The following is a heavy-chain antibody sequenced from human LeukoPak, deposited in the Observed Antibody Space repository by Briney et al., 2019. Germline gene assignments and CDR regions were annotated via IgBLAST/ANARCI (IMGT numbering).Heavy chain of an antibody. D-gene: IGHD4-17*01. CDR2: IYYSGST. V-gene: IGHV4-39*07. CDR3: ARVPDYGDNRVDL. CDR1: GGSISSSSYY. Sequence: PSETLSLTCTVSGGSISSSSYYWRWIRQPPGKGLEWIGSIYYSGSTYYNPSLKSRVTISVDTSKNQFSLKLSSVTAADTAVYYCARVPDYGDNRVDLWGRGTLVTVSS. J-gene: IGHJ2*01.